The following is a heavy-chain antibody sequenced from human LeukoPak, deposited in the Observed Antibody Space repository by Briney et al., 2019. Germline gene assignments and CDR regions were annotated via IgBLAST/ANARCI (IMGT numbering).Heavy chain of an antibody. J-gene: IGHJ6*02. CDR3: ARPLDYYYGMDV. Sequence: GESLKISCKGSGNSFNTDWIAWVRQMPGKGLEWMGIICIGDSDTRYSPSFEGQVTISADKSSKTAYLQWSSLQASDSAIYYCARPLDYYYGMDVWGQGTTVIVSS. V-gene: IGHV5-51*01. CDR2: ICIGDSDT. CDR1: GNSFNTDW.